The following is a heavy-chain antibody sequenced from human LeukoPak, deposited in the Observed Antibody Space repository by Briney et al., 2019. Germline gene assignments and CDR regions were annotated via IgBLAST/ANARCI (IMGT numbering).Heavy chain of an antibody. J-gene: IGHJ4*02. V-gene: IGHV3-30*18. CDR1: GFTFSHYG. CDR3: AKLRSAIDY. Sequence: PGGSLRLSCAASGFTFSHYGMHWVRQAPGKGLEWVAVISYDGSNKYYADSVKGRFTISRDNSKNTLYLQMNSLRAEDTAVYYCAKLRSAIDYWGQGTLVTVSS. CDR2: ISYDGSNK.